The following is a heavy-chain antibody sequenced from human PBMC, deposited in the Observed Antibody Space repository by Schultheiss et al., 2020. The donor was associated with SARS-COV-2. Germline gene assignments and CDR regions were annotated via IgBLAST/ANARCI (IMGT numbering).Heavy chain of an antibody. CDR2: IYYSGST. CDR3: ARVRGSYYAVDY. V-gene: IGHV4-59*01. CDR1: GGSISSYY. D-gene: IGHD1-26*01. Sequence: SETLSLTCTVSGGSISSYYWSWIRQPPGKGLEWIGYIYYSGSTNYNPSLKSRVTISVDTSKNQFSLKLSSVTAADTAVYYCARVRGSYYAVDYWGQGTLVTVSS. J-gene: IGHJ4*02.